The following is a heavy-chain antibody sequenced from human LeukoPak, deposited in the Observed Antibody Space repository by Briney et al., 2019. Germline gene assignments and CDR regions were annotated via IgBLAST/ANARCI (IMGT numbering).Heavy chain of an antibody. CDR1: GFTFSSYT. J-gene: IGHJ5*02. CDR2: IGSNSDYI. Sequence: PGGSLRLSCVASGFTFSSYTMIWARQAPGKGLEWVSSIGSNSDYIYYADSVKGRFTISRDNAKNSLFLQMNSLTADDTAVYYCARDRGYGSGSSQNWFDPWGQGTLVTVSS. V-gene: IGHV3-21*01. D-gene: IGHD3-10*01. CDR3: ARDRGYGSGSSQNWFDP.